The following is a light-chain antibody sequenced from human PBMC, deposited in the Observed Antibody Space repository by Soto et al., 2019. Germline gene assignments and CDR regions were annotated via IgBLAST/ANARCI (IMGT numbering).Light chain of an antibody. V-gene: IGKV1-39*01. CDR3: QKSYNGPFN. Sequence: DIQMTPSPSSLSASVLDIVTVTFRAGQSISRYLNWYQQRPGKAPKLLIYSASTLQTGVPSRFSGSGSGTDFTLTISSLQPEDFATYYCQKSYNGPFNFGPGTKVAIK. CDR1: QSISRY. CDR2: SAS. J-gene: IGKJ3*01.